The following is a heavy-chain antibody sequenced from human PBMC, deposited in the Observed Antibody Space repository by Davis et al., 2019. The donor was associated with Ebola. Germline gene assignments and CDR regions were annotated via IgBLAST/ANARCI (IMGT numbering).Heavy chain of an antibody. V-gene: IGHV3-74*01. CDR3: AKPAVYGMDV. Sequence: GESLKISCAASGLSFNNYWMHWVRQAPGKGLVWVSRITPDGTATNYADSVKGRFTISRDNAKNTLYLQMNSLRGEDTAVYYCAKPAVYGMDVWGHGTTVTVSS. CDR2: ITPDGTAT. J-gene: IGHJ6*02. CDR1: GLSFNNYW.